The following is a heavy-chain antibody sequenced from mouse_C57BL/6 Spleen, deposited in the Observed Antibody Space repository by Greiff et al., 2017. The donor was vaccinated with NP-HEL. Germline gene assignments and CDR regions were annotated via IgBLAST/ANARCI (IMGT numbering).Heavy chain of an antibody. CDR3: ARGRDYGAMDY. V-gene: IGHV1-52*01. CDR1: GYTFTSYW. CDR2: IDPSDSET. Sequence: QVQLKQPGAELVRPGSSVKLSCKASGYTFTSYWMHWVKQRPIQGLEWIGNIDPSDSETHYNQKFKDKATLTVDKSSSTAYMQLSSLTSEDSAVYYCARGRDYGAMDYWGQGTSVTVSS. J-gene: IGHJ4*01. D-gene: IGHD2-4*01.